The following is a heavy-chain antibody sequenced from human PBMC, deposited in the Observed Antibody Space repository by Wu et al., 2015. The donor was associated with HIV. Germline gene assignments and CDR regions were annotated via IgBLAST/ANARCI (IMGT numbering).Heavy chain of an antibody. CDR2: ISAFNGHT. CDR3: ASSDGIAVNLGHQH. CDR1: GYTFTSYS. J-gene: IGHJ1*01. V-gene: IGHV1-18*01. Sequence: QVQMEQSGPEVKKPGASVKISCKTTGYTFTSYSVTWVRQAPGQGLEWMGWISAFNGHTNYAQNLQGRVTMTTDTSTSTFYMELLSLTSDDTAVYYCASSDGIAVNLGHQHWGQGTLVTVSS. D-gene: IGHD6-19*01.